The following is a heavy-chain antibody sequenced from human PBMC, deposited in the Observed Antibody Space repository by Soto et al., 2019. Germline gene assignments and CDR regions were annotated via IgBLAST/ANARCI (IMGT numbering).Heavy chain of an antibody. J-gene: IGHJ6*02. V-gene: IGHV4-59*01. CDR1: GGSISSYY. CDR3: ARSEYSSSLNYYYSGMDV. Sequence: SETLALTCTVSGGSISSYYWSWIRQPPGKGLEWIGYIYYSGSTSYNPSLKSRVTISVDTSKNQFSLKLSSVTAADTAVYYCARSEYSSSLNYYYSGMDVWGQWTTVTVSS. CDR2: IYYSGST. D-gene: IGHD6-6*01.